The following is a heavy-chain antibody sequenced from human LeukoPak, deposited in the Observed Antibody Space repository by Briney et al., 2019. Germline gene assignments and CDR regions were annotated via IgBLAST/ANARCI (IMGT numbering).Heavy chain of an antibody. D-gene: IGHD4-11*01. CDR3: ARIHSNYPFDI. V-gene: IGHV3-21*01. CDR2: ISSSSSYI. J-gene: IGHJ3*02. Sequence: PGGSLRLSCAASGSTFSSYSMNWVRQAPGKGLEWASSISSSSSYIYYADSVKGRFTISRDNAKNSLYLQMNSLRAEDTAVYYCARIHSNYPFDIWGQGTMVTVSS. CDR1: GSTFSSYS.